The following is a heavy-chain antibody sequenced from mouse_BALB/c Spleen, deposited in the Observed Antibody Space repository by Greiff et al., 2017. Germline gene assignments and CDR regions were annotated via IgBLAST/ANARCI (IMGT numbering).Heavy chain of an antibody. D-gene: IGHD4-1*01. Sequence: DVKLQESGPGLVKPSQSLSLTCSVTGYSITSGYYWNWIRQFPGNKLEWMGYISYDGSNNYNPSLKNRISITRDTSKNQFFLKLNSVTTEDTATYYCARGHNWDWFAYWGQGTLVTVSA. CDR1: GYSITSGYY. CDR2: ISYDGSN. CDR3: ARGHNWDWFAY. J-gene: IGHJ3*01. V-gene: IGHV3-6*02.